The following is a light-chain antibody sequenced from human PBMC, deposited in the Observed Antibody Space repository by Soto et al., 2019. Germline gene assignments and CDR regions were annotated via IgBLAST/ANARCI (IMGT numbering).Light chain of an antibody. CDR3: QHYHSYSEA. CDR1: QTISSW. V-gene: IGKV1-5*03. Sequence: DIQMTQSPSTLSGTVGDRVTITCRASQTISSWLAWYQQKPGKAPKLLIYKASTLKSGVPSRFSGSGSGTEFTLTIISLQPDDFATDYCQHYHSYSEAFGQGTKVELK. J-gene: IGKJ1*01. CDR2: KAS.